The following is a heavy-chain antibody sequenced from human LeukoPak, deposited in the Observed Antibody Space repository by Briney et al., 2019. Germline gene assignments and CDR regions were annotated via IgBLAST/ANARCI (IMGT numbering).Heavy chain of an antibody. D-gene: IGHD3-3*01. CDR1: GGSFSGYY. V-gene: IGHV4-34*01. CDR3: ARFLAYYDFWSGYRYFDY. CDR2: INNSGST. Sequence: SETLSLTCAVYGGSFSGYYWSWIRQPPGKGLEWIGEINNSGSTNYNPSLKSLVTISIATSKNQFSLKLSSVTAADTAVYYCARFLAYYDFWSGYRYFDYWGQGTLATVSS. J-gene: IGHJ4*02.